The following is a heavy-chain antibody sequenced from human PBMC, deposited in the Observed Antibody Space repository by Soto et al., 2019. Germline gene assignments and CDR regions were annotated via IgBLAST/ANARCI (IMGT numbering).Heavy chain of an antibody. CDR3: AREDYGSGSFDY. CDR1: GVTFSSYG. CDR2: IWYDGSNK. J-gene: IGHJ4*02. V-gene: IGHV3-33*01. D-gene: IGHD3-10*01. Sequence: QVQMVESGGGVVQPGRSLRLSCAASGVTFSSYGMHWVRQAPGKGLEWVAVIWYDGSNKYYADSVKGRFTISRDNSKNTLYLQMNSLRAEDTAVYYCAREDYGSGSFDYWGQGTLVTVSS.